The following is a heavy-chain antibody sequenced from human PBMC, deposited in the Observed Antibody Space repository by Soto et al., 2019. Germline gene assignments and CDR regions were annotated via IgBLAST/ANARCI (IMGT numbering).Heavy chain of an antibody. D-gene: IGHD5-12*01. Sequence: GGSLRLSCAASGFTFSNAWMSWVRQAPGKGLEWVGRIKSKTDGGTTDYAAPVKGRFTISRDDSKNTLYLQMNSLKTEDTAVYYCTTDGGSSGYDYYYGMDVWGQGTTVTVSS. CDR2: IKSKTDGGTT. J-gene: IGHJ6*02. CDR3: TTDGGSSGYDYYYGMDV. V-gene: IGHV3-15*01. CDR1: GFTFSNAW.